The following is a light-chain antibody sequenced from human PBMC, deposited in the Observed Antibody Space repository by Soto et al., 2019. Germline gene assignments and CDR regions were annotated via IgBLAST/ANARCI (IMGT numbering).Light chain of an antibody. V-gene: IGLV2-23*01. Sequence: QSALTQPASVSGSPGQSITISCTGTSSDVGSYNLVSWYQQHPGKAPKLMLYEGSKRPSGVSNRFSGYKSGNTASLTISGLQAEDEADYYCCSYAGSSTPYVFGTGTKLTVL. CDR2: EGS. J-gene: IGLJ1*01. CDR3: CSYAGSSTPYV. CDR1: SSDVGSYNL.